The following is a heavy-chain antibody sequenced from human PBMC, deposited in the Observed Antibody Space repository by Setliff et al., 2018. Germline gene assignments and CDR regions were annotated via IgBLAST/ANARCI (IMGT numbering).Heavy chain of an antibody. CDR3: ARGPPGYYYYMNV. J-gene: IGHJ6*03. CDR2: LYYSGNT. Sequence: SETLSLTCNVSGGSISSYSWSWIRQAPGKGLEWIGYLYYSGNTNYNPSLKSRVTIPGDTSQNYFSLKLTSVTEADTAVYYCARGPPGYYYYMNVWGQGTTVTVS. V-gene: IGHV4-59*01. CDR1: GGSISSYS.